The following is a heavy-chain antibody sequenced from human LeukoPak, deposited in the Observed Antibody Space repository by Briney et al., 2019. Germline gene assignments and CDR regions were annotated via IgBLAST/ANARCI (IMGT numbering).Heavy chain of an antibody. CDR3: ATDSYQRGGGYYRY. J-gene: IGHJ4*02. Sequence: GASVKVSCKVSGYTLTELSMHWVRQAPGKGLEWMGGFDPEDGETIYAQKFQGRVTMTEDTSTDTAYMEPSSLRSEDTAVYYCATDSYQRGGGYYRYWGQGTLVTVSS. CDR1: GYTLTELS. CDR2: FDPEDGET. V-gene: IGHV1-24*01. D-gene: IGHD3-3*01.